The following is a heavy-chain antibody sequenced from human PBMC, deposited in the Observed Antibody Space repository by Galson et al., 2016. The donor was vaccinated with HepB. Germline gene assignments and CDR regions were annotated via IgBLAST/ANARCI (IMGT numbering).Heavy chain of an antibody. CDR2: ISRSGRT. CDR3: ARVVWGAPIPGTYGWLDP. V-gene: IGHV4-4*02. J-gene: IGHJ5*02. CDR1: GGSFNSDYW. D-gene: IGHD1-26*01. Sequence: ETLSLTCAVSGGSFNSDYWWSWVRQPPGKGLEWIGEISRSGRTNYNPSLRGRVTISLNYSKNQFSLDLYSVTAADTAVYYCARVVWGAPIPGTYGWLDPWGRGTLVTVSS.